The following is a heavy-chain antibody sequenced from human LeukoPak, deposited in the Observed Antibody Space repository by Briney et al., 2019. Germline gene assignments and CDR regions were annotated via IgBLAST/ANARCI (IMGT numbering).Heavy chain of an antibody. V-gene: IGHV3-21*01. CDR2: ISSSSSYV. CDR1: GFTFSSYG. J-gene: IGHJ4*02. CDR3: ASLGSGGYFDY. D-gene: IGHD1-1*01. Sequence: GGSLRLSCAASGFTFSSYGMNWVRQAPGKGLEWVSSISSSSSYVYYADSVKGRFTISRDNAKNSLYLQMNSLRAEDTAVYYCASLGSGGYFDYWGQGTLVTVSS.